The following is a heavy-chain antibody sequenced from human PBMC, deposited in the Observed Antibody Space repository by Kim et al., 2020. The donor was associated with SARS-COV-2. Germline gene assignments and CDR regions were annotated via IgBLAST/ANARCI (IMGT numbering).Heavy chain of an antibody. D-gene: IGHD3-9*01. V-gene: IGHV7-4-1*02. Sequence: ASVKVSCKASGYTFTSYAMNWVRQATGQGLEWMGWINTNTGNPTYAQGFTGRFVFSLDTSVSTAYLQISSLKAEDTAVYYCARDLSPDWLLLYYFDYWGQGTLVTVSS. J-gene: IGHJ4*02. CDR3: ARDLSPDWLLLYYFDY. CDR2: INTNTGNP. CDR1: GYTFTSYA.